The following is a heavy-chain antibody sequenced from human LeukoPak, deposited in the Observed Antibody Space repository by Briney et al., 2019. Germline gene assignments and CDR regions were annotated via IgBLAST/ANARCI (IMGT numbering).Heavy chain of an antibody. J-gene: IGHJ4*02. D-gene: IGHD3-16*02. CDR2: IYFSGNT. Sequence: SETPSLTCTVSGGSIISGGYYWSWIRQLPGKGLEWIAHIYFSGNTYYNPSLKSRLTISLDTSKDQFSLQLSSVTAADTAIYYCARISSSKYDYGWGSYRPTVLDYWGQGTLVTVSS. CDR3: ARISSSKYDYGWGSYRPTVLDY. CDR1: GGSIISGGYY. V-gene: IGHV4-31*03.